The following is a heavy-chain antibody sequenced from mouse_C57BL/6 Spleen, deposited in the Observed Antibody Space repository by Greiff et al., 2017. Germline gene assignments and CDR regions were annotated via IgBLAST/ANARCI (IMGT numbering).Heavy chain of an antibody. D-gene: IGHD1-1*01. Sequence: QVQLKESGAELARPGASVKLSCKASGYTFTSYGISWVKQRTGQGLEWIGEIYPRSGNTYYNEKFKGKATLTADKSSSAAYMELRSLTSEDSAVYFFARPLDYSSSYPWFAYWGQGTLVTVSA. CDR1: GYTFTSYG. V-gene: IGHV1-81*01. J-gene: IGHJ3*01. CDR2: IYPRSGNT. CDR3: ARPLDYSSSYPWFAY.